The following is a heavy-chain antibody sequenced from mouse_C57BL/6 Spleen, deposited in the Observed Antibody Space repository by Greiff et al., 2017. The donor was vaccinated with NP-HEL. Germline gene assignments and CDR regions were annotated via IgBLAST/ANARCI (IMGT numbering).Heavy chain of an antibody. D-gene: IGHD2-3*01. CDR1: GYTFTSYW. CDR2: IYPSDSET. Sequence: QVQLQQPGAELVRPGSSVKLSCKASGYTFTSYWMDWVKQRPGQGLEWIGNIYPSDSETHYNQKFKDKATLTVDKSSSTAYMQLSSLTSEDSAVYYCARLNDGYYVSWFAYWGQGTLVTVSA. J-gene: IGHJ3*01. V-gene: IGHV1-61*01. CDR3: ARLNDGYYVSWFAY.